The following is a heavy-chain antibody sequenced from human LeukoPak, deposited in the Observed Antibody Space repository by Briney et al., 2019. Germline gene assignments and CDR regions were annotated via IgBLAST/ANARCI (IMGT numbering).Heavy chain of an antibody. J-gene: IGHJ4*02. Sequence: GGSLRLSCAASGFSYGDYSMNWVRQAPGKGLEWISYIGISSGNTYYADSVKGRFTISGDKARDSLYLQMNSLRVEDTAVYYCARDYKYAFDNWGQGTLVTVSS. D-gene: IGHD5-24*01. CDR3: ARDYKYAFDN. CDR1: GFSYGDYS. CDR2: IGISSGNT. V-gene: IGHV3-48*01.